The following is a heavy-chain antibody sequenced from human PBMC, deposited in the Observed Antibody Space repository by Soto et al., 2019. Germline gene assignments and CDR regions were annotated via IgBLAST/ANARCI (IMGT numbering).Heavy chain of an antibody. CDR1: GFTFSSYG. CDR3: VKDESINWYSGHFRH. D-gene: IGHD6-13*01. V-gene: IGHV3-33*06. CDR2: IWYDGSNK. J-gene: IGHJ1*01. Sequence: LRLSCAASGFTFSSYGMHWVRQAPGKGLEWVAVIWYDGSNKYYADSVKGRFTISRDNSKNTLYLQMNSLRAEDTAFYYCVKDESINWYSGHFRHWGQGTLVTVSS.